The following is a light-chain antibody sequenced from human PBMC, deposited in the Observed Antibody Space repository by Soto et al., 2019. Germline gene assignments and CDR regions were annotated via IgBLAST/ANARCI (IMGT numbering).Light chain of an antibody. CDR3: QSYDSSNQV. V-gene: IGLV6-57*01. Sequence: NFMLTQPHSVSESPGKTVTISCTRPSGSIASNYVQWYQQRPGSSSTTVIYEDNPRPPAVPDRFSGSIDSSSNSASLTIAGLKTEDEAYYYCQSYDSSNQVFGGGTKLTVL. CDR1: SGSIASNY. J-gene: IGLJ2*01. CDR2: EDN.